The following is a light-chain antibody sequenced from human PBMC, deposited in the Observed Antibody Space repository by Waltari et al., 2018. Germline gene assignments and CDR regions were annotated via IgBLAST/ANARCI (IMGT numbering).Light chain of an antibody. V-gene: IGKV4-1*01. CDR1: QSLISTSNNKNF. CDR2: WSF. CDR3: QQYYTMPVT. Sequence: DIVMTQSPESLAVSLGERAPINCKSSQSLISTSNNKNFLACYQVKLGQPPKLLFYWSFTRQSGVPDRFSGSGSGTDFTLTISSLQAEDVAIYYCQQYYTMPVTFGGGTKVEIK. J-gene: IGKJ4*01.